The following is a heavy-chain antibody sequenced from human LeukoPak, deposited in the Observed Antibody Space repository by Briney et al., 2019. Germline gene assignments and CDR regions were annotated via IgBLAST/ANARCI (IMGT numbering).Heavy chain of an antibody. CDR3: ASPAGSNYDVLTGPGYCDY. Sequence: GASVKVSCKASGYIFTDYYMHWVRQAPGQGLEWLGWINPNSGATNYAQKFQGRVTMTRDTSITTVYMELRSLISDDTAVYYCASPAGSNYDVLTGPGYCDYWGQGTLVAASS. CDR1: GYIFTDYY. D-gene: IGHD3-9*01. CDR2: INPNSGAT. V-gene: IGHV1-2*02. J-gene: IGHJ4*02.